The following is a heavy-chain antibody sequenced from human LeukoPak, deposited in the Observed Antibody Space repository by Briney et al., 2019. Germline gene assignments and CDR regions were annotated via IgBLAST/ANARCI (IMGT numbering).Heavy chain of an antibody. J-gene: IGHJ4*02. D-gene: IGHD5-18*01. V-gene: IGHV1-18*01. CDR3: ARVLGIQLWSKYFDY. CDR1: GYTFTSYG. CDR2: ISAYNGNT. Sequence: ASVKVSCKASGYTFTSYGISWVRRAPGQGLEWMGWISAYNGNTNYAQKLQGRVTMTTDTSTSTAYMELRSLRSDDTAVYYCARVLGIQLWSKYFDYWGQGTLVTVSS.